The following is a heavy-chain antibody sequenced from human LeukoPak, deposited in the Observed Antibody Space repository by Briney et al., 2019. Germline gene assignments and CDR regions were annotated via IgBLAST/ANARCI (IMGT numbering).Heavy chain of an antibody. Sequence: SETLSLTCTVSSGSLTGYYWSWIRQPPGKGLEWIAYVYATGTTNYNPSLKTRATISMDTSKNQLSLTLTSVTAADTAVYYCARVGSGGAWFDFWGQGTLVSVSS. CDR3: ARVGSGGAWFDF. V-gene: IGHV4-59*01. J-gene: IGHJ4*02. CDR1: SGSLTGYY. D-gene: IGHD6-19*01. CDR2: VYATGTT.